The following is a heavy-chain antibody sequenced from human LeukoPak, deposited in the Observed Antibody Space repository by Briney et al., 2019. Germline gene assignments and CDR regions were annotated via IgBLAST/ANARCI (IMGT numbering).Heavy chain of an antibody. V-gene: IGHV3-48*03. Sequence: GGSLRLSCAASGSTFSSYEMNWVRQAPGKGLEWVSYISSSGSTIYYADSVKGRFTISRDNAKNSLYLQMNSLRAEDTAVYYCARVTYCGGDCSTHAFDIWGQGTMVTVSS. CDR2: ISSSGSTI. J-gene: IGHJ3*02. CDR1: GSTFSSYE. CDR3: ARVTYCGGDCSTHAFDI. D-gene: IGHD2-21*02.